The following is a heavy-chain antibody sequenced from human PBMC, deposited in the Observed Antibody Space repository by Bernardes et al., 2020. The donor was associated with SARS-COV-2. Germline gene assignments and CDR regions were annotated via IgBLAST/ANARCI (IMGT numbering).Heavy chain of an antibody. CDR1: GFIFSGSV. V-gene: IGHV3-73*01. J-gene: IGHJ5*02. CDR2: IRTKANSYTT. D-gene: IGHD4-17*01. Sequence: GGSLSLSCAASGFIFSGSVIHWVRQASGKGLEWVGRIRTKANSYTTAYTASVKGRFTISRDDSKNTAYLQMNSLRTEDTAVYYCTTAVGAWGQGTLVTVSS. CDR3: TTAVGA.